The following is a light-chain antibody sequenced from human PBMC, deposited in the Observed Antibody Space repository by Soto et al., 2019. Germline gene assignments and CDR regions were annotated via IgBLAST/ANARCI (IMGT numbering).Light chain of an antibody. CDR2: SAS. CDR3: LQHHNYRWT. V-gene: IGKV1-17*02. J-gene: IGKJ1*01. CDR1: QDIRND. Sequence: DIQMTQSPSSLSASVGDRVTITCRTSQDIRNDLGWYQQKPGKAPKRLLHSASSLQSGVPSRFSGSGSGTEFTLTISNLQPEDFATYDCLQHHNYRWTFGQGNKVEIK.